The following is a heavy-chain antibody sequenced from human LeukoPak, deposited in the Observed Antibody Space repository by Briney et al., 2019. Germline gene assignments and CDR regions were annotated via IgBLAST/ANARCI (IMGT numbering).Heavy chain of an antibody. J-gene: IGHJ6*02. CDR2: IYYSGST. Sequence: SETLSLTCTVSGGSISSYYWSWIRQPPGKGLEWIGYIYYSGSTNYNPSLKSRVTISVDTSKNQSSLKLSSVTAADTAVYYCARVVVVPAAIDYYYGMDVWGQGTTVTVSS. D-gene: IGHD2-2*01. V-gene: IGHV4-59*01. CDR1: GGSISSYY. CDR3: ARVVVVPAAIDYYYGMDV.